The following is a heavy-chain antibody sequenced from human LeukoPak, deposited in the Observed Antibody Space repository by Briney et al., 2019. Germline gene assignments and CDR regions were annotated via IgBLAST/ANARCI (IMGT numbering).Heavy chain of an antibody. CDR2: ISGSGGNT. CDR3: AKALGVEVPAASRWFDP. CDR1: GFAFNTYG. V-gene: IGHV3-23*01. Sequence: GGSLRLSCAASGFAFNTYGMSWVRQAPGKGLEWVSAISGSGGNTYYADSVKGRFTISRDNAKNTLYLEMTSLGAEDTALYYCAKALGVEVPAASRWFDPWGQGTLVTVSA. D-gene: IGHD2-2*01. J-gene: IGHJ5*02.